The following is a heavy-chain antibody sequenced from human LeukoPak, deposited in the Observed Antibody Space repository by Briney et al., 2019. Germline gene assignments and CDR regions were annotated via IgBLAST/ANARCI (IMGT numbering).Heavy chain of an antibody. Sequence: GGSLRLSCAASGFTFSNVWMNWVRQAPGKGLEWVGLIKRKTNGGATEYAAPVKGRFVISRDDSENTLYLQMNSLKTEDTAVYYCATDLSHRYYIDWGQGTLVTVSS. J-gene: IGHJ4*02. CDR1: GFTFSNVW. CDR2: IKRKTNGGAT. D-gene: IGHD2-8*01. CDR3: ATDLSHRYYID. V-gene: IGHV3-15*01.